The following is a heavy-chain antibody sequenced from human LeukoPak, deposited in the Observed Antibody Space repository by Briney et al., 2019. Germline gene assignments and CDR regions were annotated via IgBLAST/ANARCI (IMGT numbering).Heavy chain of an antibody. CDR1: GGSISSSNY. J-gene: IGHJ4*02. Sequence: ETLSLTCAVSGGSISSSNYMTWVRQAPGKGLEWVSVIYSGGSTYYADSVKGRFTISRDNSKNTLYLQMNSLRAEDTAVYFCARDGSRYSYGRFDYWGQGTLVTVSS. CDR2: IYSGGST. V-gene: IGHV3-66*01. CDR3: ARDGSRYSYGRFDY. D-gene: IGHD5-18*01.